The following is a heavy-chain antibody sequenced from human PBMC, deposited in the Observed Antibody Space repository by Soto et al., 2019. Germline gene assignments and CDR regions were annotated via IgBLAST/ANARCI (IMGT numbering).Heavy chain of an antibody. D-gene: IGHD3-10*01. CDR1: GFTLSGRS. J-gene: IGHJ6*04. CDR2: IDNAGTDS. Sequence: EVQLVESGGGLVQPGGSLRISCAASGFTLSGRSMHWVRQAPGKGLVWVSGIDNAGTDSTYADSVKGRFTSSRDNAKNMLYLQMNSRRVEDTAVYYCARGWFGPDVWGKGTTVTVSS. V-gene: IGHV3-74*01. CDR3: ARGWFGPDV.